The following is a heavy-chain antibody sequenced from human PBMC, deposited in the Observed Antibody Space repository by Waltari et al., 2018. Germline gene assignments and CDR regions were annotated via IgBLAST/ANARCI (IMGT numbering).Heavy chain of an antibody. CDR3: ARRREQWLVRGAFDY. J-gene: IGHJ4*02. Sequence: QVQLQQWGAGLLKPSETLSLTCAVYGGSFSGYYWSWIRQPPGKGLEWIGEINHSGSTNSNPSLKSRVTISGDTSKNQFSLKLSSVTAADTAVYYCARRREQWLVRGAFDYWGQGTLVTVSS. CDR1: GGSFSGYY. V-gene: IGHV4-34*01. D-gene: IGHD6-19*01. CDR2: INHSGST.